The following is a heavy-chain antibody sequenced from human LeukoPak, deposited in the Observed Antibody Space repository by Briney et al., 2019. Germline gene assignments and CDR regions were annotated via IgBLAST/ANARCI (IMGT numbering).Heavy chain of an antibody. CDR1: GFTFSDYW. J-gene: IGHJ3*02. V-gene: IGHV3-7*02. Sequence: TGGSLRLSCAVSGFTFSDYWMSWVRQAPGKGLEWVASIKNDGSEKYSADSARGRFTISRDNAKNSLCLQMNSLRAEDTAVYYCARVQYYYDSSGYYPARDAFDIWGQGTMVTVSS. CDR2: IKNDGSEK. D-gene: IGHD3-22*01. CDR3: ARVQYYYDSSGYYPARDAFDI.